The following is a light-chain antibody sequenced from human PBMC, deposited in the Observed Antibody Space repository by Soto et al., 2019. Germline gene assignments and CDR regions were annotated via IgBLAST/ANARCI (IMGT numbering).Light chain of an antibody. Sequence: EIVLTQSPGTLSLSPGERATLSCRASQSVSSSFLAWYQQKPGQAPRLLIYGASSRATGIPDRFSGSGSGTDFTLTISRLEPEDFAVYYCQQYDNSPLTFGGGTKEEFK. CDR3: QQYDNSPLT. CDR1: QSVSSSF. V-gene: IGKV3-20*01. J-gene: IGKJ4*01. CDR2: GAS.